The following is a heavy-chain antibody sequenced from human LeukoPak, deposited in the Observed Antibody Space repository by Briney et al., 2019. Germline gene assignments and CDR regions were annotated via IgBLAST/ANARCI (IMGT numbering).Heavy chain of an antibody. CDR3: ARGGKVGATFDY. J-gene: IGHJ4*02. CDR1: GGSISSYY. Sequence: SETLSLTCTVSGGSISSYYWSWIRQPAGKGLERIGRIYTSGSTNYNPSLKSRVTMSVDTSKNQFSLKLSSVTAVDTAVYYCARGGKVGATFDYWGQGTLVTVSS. D-gene: IGHD1-26*01. V-gene: IGHV4-4*07. CDR2: IYTSGST.